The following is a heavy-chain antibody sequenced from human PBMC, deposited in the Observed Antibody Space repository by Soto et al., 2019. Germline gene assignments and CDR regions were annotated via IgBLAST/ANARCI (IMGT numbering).Heavy chain of an antibody. J-gene: IGHJ4*02. Sequence: QVQLVESGGGVVQPGRSLRLSCAASGFTFSSYGMHWVRQAPGKGLEWVAVISYDGSNKYYADSVKGRFTISRDNSKNTLYLQMNSLRAEDTAVYYCAKQDIEYSSFFIVYWGQGTLVTVSS. CDR2: ISYDGSNK. CDR1: GFTFSSYG. CDR3: AKQDIEYSSFFIVY. V-gene: IGHV3-30*18. D-gene: IGHD6-6*01.